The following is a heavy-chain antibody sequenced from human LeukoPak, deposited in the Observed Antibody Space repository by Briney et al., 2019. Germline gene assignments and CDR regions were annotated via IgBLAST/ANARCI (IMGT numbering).Heavy chain of an antibody. Sequence: GGSLRLSCAASGFTFGSYSFNWVRQAPGKGLEWLSYIGISSITTYYTESVKGRFTISRDDAENSLYLQMNSLRAEDTAVYYCARDATRGGDFDSWGQGTLVTVSS. CDR3: ARDATRGGDFDS. J-gene: IGHJ4*02. D-gene: IGHD2-15*01. CDR2: IGISSITT. V-gene: IGHV3-48*04. CDR1: GFTFGSYS.